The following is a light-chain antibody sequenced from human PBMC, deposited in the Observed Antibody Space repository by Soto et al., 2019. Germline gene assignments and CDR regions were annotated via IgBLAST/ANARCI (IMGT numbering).Light chain of an antibody. V-gene: IGLV2-14*01. CDR3: SSYTSSSTLVV. CDR2: DVS. CDR1: SSDVGRYDY. Sequence: QSALTQPASVSGSPGQSITISCTGTSSDVGRYDYVSWYQQHPGKAPKLMIYDVSDRPSGVSNRFSGSKSGNTASLTISGLQAEDEADYYCSSYTSSSTLVVFGGGTKLTVL. J-gene: IGLJ2*01.